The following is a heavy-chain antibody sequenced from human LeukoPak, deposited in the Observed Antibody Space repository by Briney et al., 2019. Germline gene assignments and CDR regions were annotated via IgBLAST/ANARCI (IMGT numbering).Heavy chain of an antibody. D-gene: IGHD3-22*01. V-gene: IGHV1-69*05. CDR1: GGTFSSYA. CDR3: ARAPYSSGYYSLFDY. CDR2: IIPIFGTA. J-gene: IGHJ4*02. Sequence: GASVKVSCKASGGTFSSYAISWVRQAPGQGLEWMGRIIPIFGTANYAQKIQGRVTITTDESTSTAYMELSSLRSEDTAVYYCARAPYSSGYYSLFDYWGQGTLVTVSS.